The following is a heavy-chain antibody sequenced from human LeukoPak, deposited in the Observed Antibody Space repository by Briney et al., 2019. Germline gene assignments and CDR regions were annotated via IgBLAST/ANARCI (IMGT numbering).Heavy chain of an antibody. CDR1: GFTFSNYA. Sequence: GGSLRLSCAASGFTFSNYAMHWVRQAPGKGLEWVAIISYDGNDKYYTDSVKGRFTISRDKSKNTLYLQMNSLRAEDTAVYYCAREGVRDAFDIWGQGTMVTVSS. CDR2: ISYDGNDK. CDR3: AREGVRDAFDI. J-gene: IGHJ3*02. D-gene: IGHD2-8*01. V-gene: IGHV3-30-3*01.